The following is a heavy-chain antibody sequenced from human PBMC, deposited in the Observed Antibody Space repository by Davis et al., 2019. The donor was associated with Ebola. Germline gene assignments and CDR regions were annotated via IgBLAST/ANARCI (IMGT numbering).Heavy chain of an antibody. Sequence: GGSLRLSCAASGFTFSRYEMNWVRQAPGKGLEWVSAISGSGGSTYYADSVKGRFTISRDNSKNTLYLQMNSLRAEDTAVYYCAKAPYGSGWHYGMDVWGQGTTVTVSS. CDR2: ISGSGGST. CDR3: AKAPYGSGWHYGMDV. D-gene: IGHD6-19*01. CDR1: GFTFSRYE. J-gene: IGHJ6*02. V-gene: IGHV3-23*01.